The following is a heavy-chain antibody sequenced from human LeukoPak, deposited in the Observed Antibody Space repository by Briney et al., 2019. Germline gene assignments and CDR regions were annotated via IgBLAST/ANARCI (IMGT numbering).Heavy chain of an antibody. J-gene: IGHJ4*02. CDR1: GCTFSNYA. Sequence: PAGSLRLSCAASGCTFSNYAMSWVRQAPGKGLEWVSTRGGGGIDTYHADSVKGGFTIHRDNSKNTLYLQMSSLRAEDTAVYYCGRGVSYSGNSRFFGYGGQGTLATVP. CDR3: GRGVSYSGNSRFFGY. V-gene: IGHV3-23*01. CDR2: RGGGGIDT. D-gene: IGHD4-23*01.